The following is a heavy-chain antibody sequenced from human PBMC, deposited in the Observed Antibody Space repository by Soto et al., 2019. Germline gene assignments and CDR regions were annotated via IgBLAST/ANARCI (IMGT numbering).Heavy chain of an antibody. D-gene: IGHD3-3*01. CDR2: INPAGGST. CDR1: GYSFSNSY. Sequence: ASVKVSCKASGYSFSNSYVVWVRQAPGQGLEWMGVINPAGGSTTYAQKFQDRVTMTRDTSTSTVYMELISLRSDDTAVYYCARDQGITTFGVYSMYYYGMDVWG. V-gene: IGHV1-46*01. J-gene: IGHJ6*02. CDR3: ARDQGITTFGVYSMYYYGMDV.